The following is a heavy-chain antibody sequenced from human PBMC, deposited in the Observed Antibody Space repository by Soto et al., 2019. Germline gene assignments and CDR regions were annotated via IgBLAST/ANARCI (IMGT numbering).Heavy chain of an antibody. CDR2: IGRRSDI. CDR3: AREETAWPLAYGLDV. D-gene: IGHD2-21*02. CDR1: GFTFSNNA. Sequence: GGSLRLSCAASGFTFSNNAMNWVRQAPGKGLEWVSSIGRRSDIYYADSVKGRFTISRDNAKNSVSLQMNSLRDEDTAVYYCAREETAWPLAYGLDVWGQGTTVTVSS. J-gene: IGHJ6*02. V-gene: IGHV3-21*01.